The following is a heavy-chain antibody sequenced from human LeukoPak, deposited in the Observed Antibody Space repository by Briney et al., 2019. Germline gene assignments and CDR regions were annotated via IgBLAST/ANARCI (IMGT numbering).Heavy chain of an antibody. CDR3: ASYGVAAAGKNYYYYYGMDV. V-gene: IGHV1-69*06. J-gene: IGHJ6*04. Sequence: ASVKVSCKASGGTFSSYAISWVRQAPGQGPEWMGGIIPIFGTANYAQKFQGRVTITADKSTSTAYMELSSLRSEDTAVYYCASYGVAAAGKNYYYYYGMDVWGKGTTVTVSS. D-gene: IGHD6-13*01. CDR2: IIPIFGTA. CDR1: GGTFSSYA.